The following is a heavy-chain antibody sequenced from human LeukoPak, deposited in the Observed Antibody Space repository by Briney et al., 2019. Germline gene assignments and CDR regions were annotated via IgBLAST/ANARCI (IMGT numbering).Heavy chain of an antibody. CDR3: ASINDIDNSYHLDF. Sequence: GGSLRLSCAASGFTFSDYSFNWVRQAPGKGLEWVSSISSSSSYKYYADSLKGRFTISRDNAKNSLYLQVNSLRAEDTAVYYRASINDIDNSYHLDFWGHGTLVTVSS. CDR1: GFTFSDYS. D-gene: IGHD2-15*01. CDR2: ISSSSSYK. J-gene: IGHJ4*01. V-gene: IGHV3-21*01.